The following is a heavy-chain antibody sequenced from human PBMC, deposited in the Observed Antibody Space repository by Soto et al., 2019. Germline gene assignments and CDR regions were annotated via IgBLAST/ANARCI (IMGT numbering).Heavy chain of an antibody. CDR3: CFGSAYDGFDM. Sequence: QVQLQESGPGLVKPSGTLSLTCDVSGGSISSSNWWNWVRQAPGKGLEWIGEIYDSGNTNYNPSLKSRVTLSVDKSKNQRSLKLSSVTAPDTAVCYCCFGSAYDGFDMWGQGTMVAVSS. CDR2: IYDSGNT. J-gene: IGHJ3*02. V-gene: IGHV4-4*02. CDR1: GGSISSSNW. D-gene: IGHD3-10*01.